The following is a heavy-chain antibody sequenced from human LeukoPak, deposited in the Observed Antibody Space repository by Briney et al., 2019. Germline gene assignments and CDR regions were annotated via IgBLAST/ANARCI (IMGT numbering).Heavy chain of an antibody. CDR2: ISAYNGNT. D-gene: IGHD1-26*01. J-gene: IGHJ4*02. CDR3: ARAQLVGATLGY. Sequence: ASVKVSCKASGYTFTSYGISRVRQAPGQGLEWMGWISAYNGNTNYAQKLQGKVTMTTDTSTSTAYMELRSLRSDDTAVYYCARAQLVGATLGYWGQGTLVTVSS. CDR1: GYTFTSYG. V-gene: IGHV1-18*01.